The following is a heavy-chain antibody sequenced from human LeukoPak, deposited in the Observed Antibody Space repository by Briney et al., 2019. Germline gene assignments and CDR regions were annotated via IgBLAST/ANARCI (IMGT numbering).Heavy chain of an antibody. J-gene: IGHJ3*02. Sequence: GGSLRLSCTASGFTFSNYEMNWVRQAPRKGLEWVSYISSTGDTIYFADSVKGRFTISRDNDKDSLYLQMNSVRVGDTAIYYCARVGSRYWDFDIWGQGTMVTVSS. CDR3: ARVGSRYWDFDI. D-gene: IGHD2-8*02. CDR1: GFTFSNYE. V-gene: IGHV3-48*03. CDR2: ISSTGDTI.